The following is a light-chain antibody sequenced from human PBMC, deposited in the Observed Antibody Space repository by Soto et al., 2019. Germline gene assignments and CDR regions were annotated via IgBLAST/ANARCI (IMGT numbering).Light chain of an antibody. CDR3: QSYDSSLSGYV. J-gene: IGLJ1*01. V-gene: IGLV1-40*01. CDR2: GNS. CDR1: SSNIGAGYD. Sequence: QSVLTQPPSVSGAPGQRVTISCTGSSSNIGAGYDVYWYQQLPGTAPKLLIYGNSNRPSGVPDRFSGSKSGTSASLAITGLQAEDEADYCCQSYDSSLSGYVFGTGTKVTVL.